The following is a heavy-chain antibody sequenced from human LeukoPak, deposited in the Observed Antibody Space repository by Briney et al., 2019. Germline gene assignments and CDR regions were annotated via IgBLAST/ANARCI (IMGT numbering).Heavy chain of an antibody. V-gene: IGHV1-2*06. CDR2: INPNSGGT. CDR3: SRTAPYAGSWNAKANSYYFDY. Sequence: ASVKVSCKASAYTFTGYYMHWVRQAPGQGLEWMGRINPNSGGTNYAQKFQDRVTMTRDTSISTAYVELNSLRSEDTAVYYCSRTAPYAGSWNAKANSYYFDYWGQGSLVTVSS. CDR1: AYTFTGYY. D-gene: IGHD1-1*01. J-gene: IGHJ4*02.